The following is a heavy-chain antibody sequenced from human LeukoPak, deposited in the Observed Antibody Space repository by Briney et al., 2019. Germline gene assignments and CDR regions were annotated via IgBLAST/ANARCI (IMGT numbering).Heavy chain of an antibody. J-gene: IGHJ4*02. CDR2: VSYSGST. Sequence: SETLSLTCTVSGGSISSSSYYWDWIRQPPGKGLEWIGSVSYSGSTYYNPSLKSRVSISVDTSKNQFSLNLSSVTAADTAVYSCARRRGGEDYFDSWGQGTLVTVSP. V-gene: IGHV4-39*01. D-gene: IGHD2-21*01. CDR1: GGSISSSSYY. CDR3: ARRRGGEDYFDS.